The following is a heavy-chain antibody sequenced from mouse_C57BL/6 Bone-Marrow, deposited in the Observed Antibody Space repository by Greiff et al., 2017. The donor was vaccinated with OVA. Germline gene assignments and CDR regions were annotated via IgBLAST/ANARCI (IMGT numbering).Heavy chain of an antibody. CDR3: ARKGILLLREDYFDY. CDR1: GYTFTSYW. D-gene: IGHD1-1*01. J-gene: IGHJ2*01. Sequence: QVQLQQSGAELVRPGSSVKLSCKASGYTFTSYWLDWVKQRPGQGLEWIGNIYPSASETHYNQKSKDKATLTVDKSSSPAYMQLSILTSEDAAVYYCARKGILLLREDYFDYWGQGTTLTVSS. CDR2: IYPSASET. V-gene: IGHV1-61*01.